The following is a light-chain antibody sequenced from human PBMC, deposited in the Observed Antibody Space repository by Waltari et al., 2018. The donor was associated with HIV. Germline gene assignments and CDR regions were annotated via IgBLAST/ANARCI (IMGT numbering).Light chain of an antibody. J-gene: IGKJ4*01. CDR1: QSVSSNY. CDR3: QQYVSSPLT. Sequence: EIVLTQSPGTLSLSPGERATLSCRASQSVSSNYLVWYQQKPGQAPRLLIYGASSRATGLPDRISGSGSGTDFTLTISRLEPEDFAVYFCQQYVSSPLTFGGGTNLEIK. CDR2: GAS. V-gene: IGKV3-20*01.